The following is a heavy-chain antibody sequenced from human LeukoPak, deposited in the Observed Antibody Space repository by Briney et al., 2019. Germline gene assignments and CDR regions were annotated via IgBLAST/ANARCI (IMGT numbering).Heavy chain of an antibody. CDR3: VISSGSYGY. D-gene: IGHD1-26*01. V-gene: IGHV3-30-3*01. Sequence: GGSLRLSCAASGLTFSVYTMHWVRQAPGKGLEWLAVISYDGSNKYYADSVKARFTISRDNSKSTLYLQMNSLRPDDTAVYYCVISSGSYGYWGQGTLVTVSS. CDR1: GLTFSVYT. J-gene: IGHJ4*02. CDR2: ISYDGSNK.